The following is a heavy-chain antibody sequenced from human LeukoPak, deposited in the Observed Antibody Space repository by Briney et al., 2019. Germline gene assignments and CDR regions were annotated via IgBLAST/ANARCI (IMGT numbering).Heavy chain of an antibody. Sequence: GASVKVSCKASGGTFSNFAITWVRQAPGQGLEWVGGIIPILDATNYAQKFQGRVSITADESPSTAFMELSSLTSDDTAVYYCARGRHDLWKSYYTNWYFDLWGRGTLVTVSS. CDR1: GGTFSNFA. CDR2: IIPILDAT. D-gene: IGHD3/OR15-3a*01. CDR3: ARGRHDLWKSYYTNWYFDL. V-gene: IGHV1-69*13. J-gene: IGHJ2*01.